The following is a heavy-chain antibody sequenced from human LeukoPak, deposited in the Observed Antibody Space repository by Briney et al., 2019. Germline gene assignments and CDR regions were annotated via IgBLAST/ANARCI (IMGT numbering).Heavy chain of an antibody. CDR2: VHLDGRT. D-gene: IGHD6-25*01. CDR3: AREGGFYRPLDY. Sequence: SETLSLTCGVSGGSVSSTNWWTWIRQPPGKGLEWIGEVHLDGRTNFNPSLKSRLTMSVGLSENHVSLKLTSVTAADTAVYYCAREGGFYRPLDYSGQGTLVTVSS. CDR1: GGSVSSTNW. J-gene: IGHJ4*02. V-gene: IGHV4-4*02.